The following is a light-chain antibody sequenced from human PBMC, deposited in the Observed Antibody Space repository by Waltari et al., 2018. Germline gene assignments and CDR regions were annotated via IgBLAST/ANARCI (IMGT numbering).Light chain of an antibody. CDR2: FTS. CDR3: QQYNTWPYT. Sequence: EILMTQSPGTLSVSPGERASLSCRASERISSSYLAWYQQKGGQPPRRLIYFTSTRAAGVPARFSGSGSGTEFTLTISSLQSEDFAVYYCQQYNTWPYTFGQGTKIEIK. J-gene: IGKJ2*01. V-gene: IGKV3-15*01. CDR1: ERISSSY.